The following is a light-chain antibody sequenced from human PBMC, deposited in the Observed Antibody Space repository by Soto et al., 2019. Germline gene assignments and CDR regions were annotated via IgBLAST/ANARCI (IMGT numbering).Light chain of an antibody. J-gene: IGKJ5*01. CDR3: QQYGSSIT. CDR1: QRVSSSY. CDR2: GAS. Sequence: EIVLTQSPGTLSLSPGERATLSCRASQRVSSSYLAWYQQKPGQAPRLLIYGASSRATGIPDRFSSSGSGTDFTLTISRLEPEDFAVYYCQQYGSSITFGQGTRLEIK. V-gene: IGKV3-20*01.